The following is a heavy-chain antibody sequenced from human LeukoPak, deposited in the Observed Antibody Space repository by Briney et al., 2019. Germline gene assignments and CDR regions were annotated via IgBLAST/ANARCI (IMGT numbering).Heavy chain of an antibody. V-gene: IGHV1-8*01. CDR3: ARDYGYNYAFDI. CDR2: MNPNSGNT. D-gene: IGHD5-24*01. J-gene: IGHJ3*02. CDR1: GYTFTSYD. Sequence: EASVTVSCTASGYTFTSYDINWVRQAPGQGLEWMGWMNPNSGNTGYAQKFQGRVTMTRNTSISTAYMELSSLRSEDTAVYYRARDYGYNYAFDIWGQGTMVTVSS.